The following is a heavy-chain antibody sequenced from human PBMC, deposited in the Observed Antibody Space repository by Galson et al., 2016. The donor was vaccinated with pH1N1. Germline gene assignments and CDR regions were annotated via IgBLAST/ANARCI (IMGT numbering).Heavy chain of an antibody. CDR2: IYYNGHT. V-gene: IGHV4-59*01. CDR3: ARSGSSYGSYAFDI. J-gene: IGHJ3*02. D-gene: IGHD5-18*01. CDR1: GVSISGYH. Sequence: SETLSLTCSVSGVSISGYHWGWIRQSPGKGLDYVGYIYYNGHTNYSPSLKSRVTMSLDMSKNQFSLMLTSVTAADTAVYFCARSGSSYGSYAFDIWGQGTTVTVSS.